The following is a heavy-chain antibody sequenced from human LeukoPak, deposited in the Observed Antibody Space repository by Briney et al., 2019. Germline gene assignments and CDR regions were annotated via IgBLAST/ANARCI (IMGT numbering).Heavy chain of an antibody. CDR2: INHSGST. CDR1: GGSFSGYS. D-gene: IGHD2-2*01. CDR3: ARHRIVIVPAPWGLDP. Sequence: SETLSLTCAVSGGSFSGYSWSWIRQPPGKGLEWIGEINHSGSTNYNPSLKSRVTISMDTSKNQFSLKLSSVTAADTAVYYCARHRIVIVPAPWGLDPWGQGTLVTVSS. V-gene: IGHV4-34*01. J-gene: IGHJ5*02.